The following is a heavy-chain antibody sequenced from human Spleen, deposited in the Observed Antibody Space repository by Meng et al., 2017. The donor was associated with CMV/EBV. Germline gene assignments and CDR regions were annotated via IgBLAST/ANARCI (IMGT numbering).Heavy chain of an antibody. CDR1: RFTFDDYA. Sequence: SLKISCAASRFTFDDYAIHWVRQVPGKGLKWVSGISWNSDNIVYTDSVKGRFTISRDNAKNSLYLQMNSLRAEDTAVYYCARGPPSGYYYYYGMDVWGQGTTVTVSS. V-gene: IGHV3-9*01. CDR2: ISWNSDNI. CDR3: ARGPPSGYYYYYGMDV. J-gene: IGHJ6*02.